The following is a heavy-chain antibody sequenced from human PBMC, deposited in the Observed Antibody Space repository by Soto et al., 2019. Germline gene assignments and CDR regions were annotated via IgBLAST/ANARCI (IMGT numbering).Heavy chain of an antibody. CDR1: GYTFTSYD. D-gene: IGHD2-21*02. Sequence: ASVKVSCKASGYTFTSYDINWVRQATGQGLEWMGWMNPNSGNTGYAQKFQGRVTMTRNTSISTAYMELSSLRSEDTAVYYCARGAYCGCDCYRKYYYYYYGMDVWGQGPTVTVSS. CDR2: MNPNSGNT. CDR3: ARGAYCGCDCYRKYYYYYYGMDV. J-gene: IGHJ6*02. V-gene: IGHV1-8*01.